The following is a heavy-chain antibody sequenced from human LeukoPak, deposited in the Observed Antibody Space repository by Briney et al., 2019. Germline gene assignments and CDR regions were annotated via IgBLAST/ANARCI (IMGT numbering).Heavy chain of an antibody. Sequence: GGSLRLSCAASGFSFSRYPLGGVRQAPGKGLEGVSCISAGGDGTYHADPVKGRFTISRDNSKNTLYLQMNSLRAEDTAVYYCARDLGVAPQYAFDIWGQGTMVTVSS. J-gene: IGHJ3*02. CDR3: ARDLGVAPQYAFDI. CDR1: GFSFSRYP. CDR2: ISAGGDGT. V-gene: IGHV3-23*01. D-gene: IGHD3-3*01.